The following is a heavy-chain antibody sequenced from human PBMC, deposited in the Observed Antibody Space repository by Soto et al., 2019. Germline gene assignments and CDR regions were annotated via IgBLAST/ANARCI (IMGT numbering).Heavy chain of an antibody. CDR1: GFTFSSHA. V-gene: IGHV3-23*01. D-gene: IGHD1-26*01. J-gene: IGHJ4*02. Sequence: EVQLLESGGGLVQPGGSLRLSCAASGFTFSSHAMSWVRQAPGKGPEWVSGISGSGGGTYYADSVKGRFTISRDNSKNTLFLQMNSLRDEETAVYYCAREVGATFRGRLHSWGQGTLVTVSS. CDR3: AREVGATFRGRLHS. CDR2: ISGSGGGT.